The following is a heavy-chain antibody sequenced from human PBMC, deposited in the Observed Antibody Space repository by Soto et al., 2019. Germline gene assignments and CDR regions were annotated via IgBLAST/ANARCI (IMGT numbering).Heavy chain of an antibody. D-gene: IGHD3-22*01. CDR1: GFTFSSFS. CDR2: ISYDGSNE. J-gene: IGHJ4*02. Sequence: PGGSLTLSCAVCGFTFSSFSMHWDRQAPGKGLEWVAHISYDGSNEHYTDAVKGRFTISRDNSKNTLYVQMNSLRAEDTAVYYCGKDTYEYDSRGYYIFDTWAQGTRVTVSS. V-gene: IGHV3-30*18. CDR3: GKDTYEYDSRGYYIFDT.